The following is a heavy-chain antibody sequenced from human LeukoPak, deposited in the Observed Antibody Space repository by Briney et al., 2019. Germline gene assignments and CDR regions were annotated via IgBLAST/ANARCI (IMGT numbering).Heavy chain of an antibody. Sequence: GGSLRLSCAASGFTFDDYAMHWVRQAPGKGLEWVSGISWNSGSIGYADSVKGRFTISRDNAKNSLYLQMNNLRAEDTALYYCAKDIGGEVGAIYYRGQGTLVTVSS. J-gene: IGHJ4*02. V-gene: IGHV3-9*01. D-gene: IGHD1-26*01. CDR3: AKDIGGEVGAIYY. CDR2: ISWNSGSI. CDR1: GFTFDDYA.